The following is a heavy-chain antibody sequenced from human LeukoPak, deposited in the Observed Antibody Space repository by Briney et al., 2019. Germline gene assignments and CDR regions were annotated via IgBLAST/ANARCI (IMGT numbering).Heavy chain of an antibody. CDR3: ARSGEGGYFEYYFDY. D-gene: IGHD3-9*01. J-gene: IGHJ4*02. Sequence: SETLSLTCTVSGGSISSSSYYWGWIRQPPGKGREWIGSIYYSGSTYYNPSRKSRVTISVDTSKNQFSLKLSSVTAADTAVYYCARSGEGGYFEYYFDYWGQGTLVTVSS. CDR2: IYYSGST. V-gene: IGHV4-39*01. CDR1: GGSISSSSYY.